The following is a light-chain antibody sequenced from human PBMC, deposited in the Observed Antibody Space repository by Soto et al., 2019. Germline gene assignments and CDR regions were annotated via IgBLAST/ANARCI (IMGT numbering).Light chain of an antibody. Sequence: DIQMTQSPSTLSASVGDRVTITCRASQSIGFWLAWYQQKPGKAPKFLIFDASTVESRVPSRFSGSGSGTEFTLNITSLQSDDYATYYCQQYKGYPWTFGQGTKVEV. V-gene: IGKV1-5*01. CDR1: QSIGFW. J-gene: IGKJ1*01. CDR3: QQYKGYPWT. CDR2: DAS.